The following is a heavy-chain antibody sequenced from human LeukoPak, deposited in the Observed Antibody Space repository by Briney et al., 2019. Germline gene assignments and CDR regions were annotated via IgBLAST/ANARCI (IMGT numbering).Heavy chain of an antibody. D-gene: IGHD6-13*01. CDR2: INHSGST. V-gene: IGHV4-34*01. CDR1: GGSFSGYY. J-gene: IGHJ4*02. Sequence: SETLSLTCAVNGGSFSGYYWSWIRQPPGKGLEWIGEINHSGSTNYNPSLKSRVTISVDTSKNQLSLKLSSVTAADTAVYYCARGISSSWYLGYWGQGTLVTVSS. CDR3: ARGISSSWYLGY.